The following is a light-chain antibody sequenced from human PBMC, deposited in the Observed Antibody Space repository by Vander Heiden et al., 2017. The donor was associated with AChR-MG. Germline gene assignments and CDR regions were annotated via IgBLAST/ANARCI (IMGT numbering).Light chain of an antibody. CDR3: SSYTGRNTLV. Sequence: QSALTQSASVSGSPGQSITISCTGTSSDVGGYNYVSWYQQHPGKAPKLMIYDVSNRPSGVSNRFSGSKSDNTASLTISGLQAEDEADYYCSSYTGRNTLVFGTGTKVTVL. CDR1: SSDVGGYNY. CDR2: DVS. V-gene: IGLV2-14*03. J-gene: IGLJ1*01.